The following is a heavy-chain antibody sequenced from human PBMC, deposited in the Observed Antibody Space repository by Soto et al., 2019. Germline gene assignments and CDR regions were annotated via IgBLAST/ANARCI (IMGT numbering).Heavy chain of an antibody. CDR3: ARYAVSGWYGGYYYYGMDV. J-gene: IGHJ6*02. V-gene: IGHV4-34*01. D-gene: IGHD6-19*01. Sequence: PSETLSLTCAVYGGSFSGYYWSWIRQPPGKGLEWIGEINHSGSTNYNPSLKSRVTISVGTSKNQFSLKLSSVTAADTAVYYCARYAVSGWYGGYYYYGMDVWGQGTTVTVSS. CDR2: INHSGST. CDR1: GGSFSGYY.